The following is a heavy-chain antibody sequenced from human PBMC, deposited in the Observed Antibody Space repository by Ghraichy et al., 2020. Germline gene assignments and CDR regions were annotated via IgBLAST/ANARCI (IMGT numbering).Heavy chain of an antibody. CDR3: ARGELTTPIFDY. CDR2: ISYDGSNK. Sequence: LTCAASGFTFSSYAMHWVRQAPGKGLEWVAVISYDGSNKYYADSVKGRFTISRDNSKNPLYLQMISLRAEDTAGYYCARGELTTPIFDYWGQGNLVTVSS. D-gene: IGHD3-16*01. J-gene: IGHJ4*02. V-gene: IGHV3-30*01. CDR1: GFTFSSYA.